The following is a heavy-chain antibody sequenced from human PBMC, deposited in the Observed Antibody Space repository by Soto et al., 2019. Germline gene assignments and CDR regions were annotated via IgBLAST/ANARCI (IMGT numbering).Heavy chain of an antibody. V-gene: IGHV4-39*01. J-gene: IGHJ4*02. CDR1: GGSISSSNYY. D-gene: IGHD6-13*01. CDR2: IYYSGIT. Sequence: QLQLQESGPGLVKPSETLSLTCTVSGGSISSSNYYWGWIRQPPGKGLEWIGNIYYSGITYYNPSLKNRFTISVDTSKNQSSLKLSSVTAADTAVYYCAGRHSSTLFDYWGQGTLVTVSS. CDR3: AGRHSSTLFDY.